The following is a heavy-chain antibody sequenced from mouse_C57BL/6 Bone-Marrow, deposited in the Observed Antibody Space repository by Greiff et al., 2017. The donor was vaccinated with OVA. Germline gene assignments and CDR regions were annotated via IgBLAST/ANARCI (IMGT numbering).Heavy chain of an antibody. Sequence: VQLQQSGAELARPGASVKLSCKASGYTFTSYGISWVKQRTGQGLEWIGEIYPRSGNTYYNEKFKGKATLTADKSSSTAYMELRSLTSEDSAVYFCAKGGYYNWYFDVWGTGTTVTVSS. CDR3: AKGGYYNWYFDV. V-gene: IGHV1-81*01. D-gene: IGHD2-3*01. CDR2: IYPRSGNT. CDR1: GYTFTSYG. J-gene: IGHJ1*03.